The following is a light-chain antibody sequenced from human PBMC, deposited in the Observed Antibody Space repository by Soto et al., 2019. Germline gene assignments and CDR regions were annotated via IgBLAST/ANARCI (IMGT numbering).Light chain of an antibody. V-gene: IGLV1-51*01. CDR2: DND. J-gene: IGLJ7*01. CDR1: SSNIGDNY. Sequence: QSELTQPPSVSADAGQKVTISCSGSSSNIGDNYVSWYQQVPGTAPKLLIYDNDQRSSGTPDRFSAYKSGTAAPLGITGLQTGDEADSYCGTWDSSLSVAVFGGGTQLTVL. CDR3: GTWDSSLSVAV.